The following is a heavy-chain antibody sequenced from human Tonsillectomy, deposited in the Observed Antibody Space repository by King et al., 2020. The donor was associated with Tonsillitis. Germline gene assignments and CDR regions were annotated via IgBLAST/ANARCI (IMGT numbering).Heavy chain of an antibody. CDR3: AKDSPLTTVPHYYFDY. CDR2: ISYDGSNK. CDR1: GFTFSSFG. D-gene: IGHD4-17*01. Sequence: VQLVESGGGVVQPGRSLRLSCAASGFTFSSFGMHWVRLAPGKGLEWVAVISYDGSNKYYADSVKGRFTISRDNSKNTLYLQMNSLRAEDTAVYYCAKDSPLTTVPHYYFDYWGQGTLVTVSS. V-gene: IGHV3-30*18. J-gene: IGHJ4*02.